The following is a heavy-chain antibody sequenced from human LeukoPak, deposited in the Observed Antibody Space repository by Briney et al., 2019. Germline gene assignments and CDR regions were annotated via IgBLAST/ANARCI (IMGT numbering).Heavy chain of an antibody. V-gene: IGHV3-23*01. CDR2: ISDSGGST. CDR1: GFTFSIYA. D-gene: IGHD3-10*01. CDR3: ARDLGSFYNVKAFDI. J-gene: IGHJ3*02. Sequence: GGSLRLSCAASGFTFSIYAMGWVRQAPGKGLEWVSSISDSGGSTHYADSVKGRFTISRDNSKKTLYLQMNSLRAEETAVYYCARDLGSFYNVKAFDIWGQGTLVTVSS.